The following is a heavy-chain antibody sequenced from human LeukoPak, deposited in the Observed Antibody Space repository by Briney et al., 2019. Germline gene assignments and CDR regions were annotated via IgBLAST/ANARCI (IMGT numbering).Heavy chain of an antibody. J-gene: IGHJ4*02. CDR1: GFTFSSYS. Sequence: PGGSLRLSCAASGFTFSSYSMNWVRQAPGKGLEWVSSITSSSSYIFYADSMKGRFTISRDNAKNSLYLQMNSLRAEDTAVYYCARDGGYYGSGSFDYWGQGTLVTVSS. V-gene: IGHV3-21*01. CDR3: ARDGGYYGSGSFDY. D-gene: IGHD3-10*01. CDR2: ITSSSSYI.